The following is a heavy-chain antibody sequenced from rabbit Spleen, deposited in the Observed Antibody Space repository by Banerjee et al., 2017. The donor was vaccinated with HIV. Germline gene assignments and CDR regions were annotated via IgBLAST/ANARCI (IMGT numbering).Heavy chain of an antibody. V-gene: IGHV1S45*01. Sequence: QEQLEESGGDLVKPGASLTLTCTASGFSFSSSYWICWVRQAPGKGLEWIACIYAGSSGSTYYASWAKGRFPISRDNAQKTVDLQTNSLTAADTATYFCARDCNSGWDLWSQGTVVTAS. CDR1: GFSFSSSYW. D-gene: IGHD4-1*01. CDR3: ARDCNSGWDL. CDR2: IYAGSSGST. J-gene: IGHJ4*01.